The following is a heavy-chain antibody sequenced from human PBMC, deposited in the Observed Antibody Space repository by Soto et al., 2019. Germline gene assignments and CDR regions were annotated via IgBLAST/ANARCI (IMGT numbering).Heavy chain of an antibody. V-gene: IGHV3-23*01. Sequence: GGSLRLSCAASGFVFSNYAMSWGRQAPGKGLEWVSAISGNGDDTYYADSVKGRFTISRDNSKNTLYLQMNSLRAEDTAVYFCAIPSGLTVTGPDYWRQGTLVTVSS. D-gene: IGHD6-19*01. J-gene: IGHJ4*02. CDR1: GFVFSNYA. CDR2: ISGNGDDT. CDR3: AIPSGLTVTGPDY.